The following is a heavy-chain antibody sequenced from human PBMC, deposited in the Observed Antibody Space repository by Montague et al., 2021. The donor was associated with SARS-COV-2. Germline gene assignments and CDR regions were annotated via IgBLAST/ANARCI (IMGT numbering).Heavy chain of an antibody. Sequence: SETLSLTCSVSAGSVNSGTYYWNWIRQPPGKGLEWIGYVYYNGDIRHNPSLKSRVNLSLDTSMNQFSLQLNSLTAADTAVYYCARGASLAGRFDYWGQGILITVSS. CDR3: ARGASLAGRFDY. CDR1: AGSVNSGTYY. V-gene: IGHV4-61*01. J-gene: IGHJ4*02. CDR2: VYYNGDI. D-gene: IGHD6-19*01.